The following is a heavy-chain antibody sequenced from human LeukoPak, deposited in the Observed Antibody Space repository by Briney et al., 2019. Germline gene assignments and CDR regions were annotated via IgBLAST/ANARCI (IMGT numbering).Heavy chain of an antibody. CDR2: IIPIFGTA. CDR3: AGGHYYGSGSYHFDP. D-gene: IGHD3-10*01. J-gene: IGHJ5*02. Sequence: GASVKVSGKPSGRTFSTYAISWVRHAPGQGLEWMGGIIPIFGTANYAQKFQGRGTITADESTSTAYMELSSLRSEDTAVYYCAGGHYYGSGSYHFDPWGQGTLVTVSS. CDR1: GRTFSTYA. V-gene: IGHV1-69*13.